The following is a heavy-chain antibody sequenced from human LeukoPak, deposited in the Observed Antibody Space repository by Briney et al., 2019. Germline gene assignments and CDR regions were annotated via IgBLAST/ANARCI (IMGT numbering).Heavy chain of an antibody. CDR3: ARDISSSWYHYMDV. J-gene: IGHJ6*03. V-gene: IGHV4-34*01. D-gene: IGHD6-13*01. CDR1: GGSFSGYY. Sequence: SETLSLTCAVYGGSFSGYYWSWIRQPPGKGLEWIGEINHSGSTNYNPSLKSRVTISVDTSKNQFSLKLSSVTAADTAVYYRARDISSSWYHYMDVWGKGTTVTVSS. CDR2: INHSGST.